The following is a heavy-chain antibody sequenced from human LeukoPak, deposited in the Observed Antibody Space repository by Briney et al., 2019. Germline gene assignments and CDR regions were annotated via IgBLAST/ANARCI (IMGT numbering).Heavy chain of an antibody. V-gene: IGHV3-66*01. Sequence: QTGGSLRLSCVASGFTFSTYWMTWVRQAPGKGLEWVSVIYSVGNTYYAESVKGRFTISRDNSKNTFYLQMNSLRAEDTAVYYCAGSLAYCGGDCRLGDYWGQGTLVTVSS. CDR2: IYSVGNT. J-gene: IGHJ4*02. CDR1: GFTFSTYW. CDR3: AGSLAYCGGDCRLGDY. D-gene: IGHD2-21*02.